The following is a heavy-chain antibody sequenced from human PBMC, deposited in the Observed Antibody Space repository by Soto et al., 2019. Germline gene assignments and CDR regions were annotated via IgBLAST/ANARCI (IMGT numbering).Heavy chain of an antibody. CDR1: GGSFSGYY. CDR2: INQSGST. V-gene: IGHV4-34*01. CDR3: ARGQTYYDFWSGYYRPSHWFDP. Sequence: PSETLSLTCAVYGGSFSGYYWSWIRQPPGKGLEWIGEINQSGSTNYNPSLKSRVTISVDTSKNQFSLKLSSVTAADTAVYYCARGQTYYDFWSGYYRPSHWFDPWGQGTLVTVSS. D-gene: IGHD3-3*01. J-gene: IGHJ5*02.